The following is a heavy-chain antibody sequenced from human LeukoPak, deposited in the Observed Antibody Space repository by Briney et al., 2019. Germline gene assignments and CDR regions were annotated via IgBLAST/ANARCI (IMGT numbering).Heavy chain of an antibody. V-gene: IGHV3-49*03. Sequence: GGSLRLSCAASGFTFSSYAMSWFRQAPGKGLEWVGFIRRKAYGGTIEYAASVEGRFTISRDDSRSIAYLQMNSLKIEDTAVYYCSTRYDGPDPYFHYYGLDVWGQGTTVTISS. J-gene: IGHJ6*02. CDR1: GFTFSSYA. CDR2: IRRKAYGGTI. D-gene: IGHD2/OR15-2a*01. CDR3: STRYDGPDPYFHYYGLDV.